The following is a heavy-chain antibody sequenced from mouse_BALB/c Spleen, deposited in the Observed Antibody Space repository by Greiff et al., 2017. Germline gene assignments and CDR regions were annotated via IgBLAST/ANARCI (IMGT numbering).Heavy chain of an antibody. J-gene: IGHJ1*01. CDR2: ISSGGST. V-gene: IGHV5-6-5*01. CDR3: ARGGDYYGSSRSYWYFDV. Sequence: EVQLVESGGGLVKPGGSLKLSCAASGFTFSSYAMSWVRQTPEKRLEWVASISSGGSTYYPDSVKGRFTISRDNARNILYLQMSSLRSEDTAMYYCARGGDYYGSSRSYWYFDVWGAGTTVTVSS. D-gene: IGHD1-1*01. CDR1: GFTFSSYA.